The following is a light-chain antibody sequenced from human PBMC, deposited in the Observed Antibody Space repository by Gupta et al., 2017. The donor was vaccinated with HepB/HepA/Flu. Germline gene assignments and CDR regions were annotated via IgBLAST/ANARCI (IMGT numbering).Light chain of an antibody. Sequence: ASISCRSSQSLLHSNGYNYLDWYLQKPGQSPQPLIYLGSNRASGVPDRFSGSGSGTDFTLKISRVEAKDVGVYYCMQALQTPPAFGQGTRLEIK. CDR1: QSLLHSNGYNY. V-gene: IGKV2-28*01. J-gene: IGKJ5*01. CDR2: LGS. CDR3: MQALQTPPA.